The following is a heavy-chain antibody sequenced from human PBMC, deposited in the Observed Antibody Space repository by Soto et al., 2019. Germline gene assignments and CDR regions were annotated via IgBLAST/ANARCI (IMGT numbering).Heavy chain of an antibody. CDR2: LYYTGST. D-gene: IGHD3-3*01. CDR1: GGSISDFY. V-gene: IGHV4-59*01. CDR3: ARGGGYDFRSSQAPPIDV. J-gene: IGHJ6*02. Sequence: LSLTCNVSGGSISDFYWSWIRQSPGKRLEWIGYLYYTGSTNYNPALKSRVTISLDTSKNQFSLKVRSVTAADTAVYYCARGGGYDFRSSQAPPIDVWGQGTTVTVSS.